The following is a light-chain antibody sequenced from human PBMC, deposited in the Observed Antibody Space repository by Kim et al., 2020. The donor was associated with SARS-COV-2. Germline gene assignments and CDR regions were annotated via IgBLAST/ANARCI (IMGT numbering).Light chain of an antibody. V-gene: IGLV3-21*04. J-gene: IGLJ2*01. CDR3: QVWDSSSDRVV. Sequence: APGKTARITCGGNNIGSKSVHWYQQKPGQAPVLVIYYDSDRPSGIPERFSGSNSGNTATLTTSRVEAGDEADYYCQVWDSSSDRVVFGGGTQLTVL. CDR1: NIGSKS. CDR2: YDS.